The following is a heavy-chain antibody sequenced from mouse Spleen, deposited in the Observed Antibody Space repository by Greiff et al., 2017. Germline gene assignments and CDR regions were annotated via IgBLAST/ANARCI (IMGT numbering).Heavy chain of an antibody. D-gene: IGHD2-1*01. CDR2: ISYDGSN. V-gene: IGHV3-6*01. CDR3: ARKGKGAMDY. J-gene: IGHJ4*01. Sequence: EVQLQESGPGLVKPSQSLSLTCSVTGYSITSGYYWNWIRQFPGNKLEWMGYISYDGSNNYNPSLKNRISITRDTSKNQFFLKLNSVTTEVTATYYCARKGKGAMDYWGQGTSVTVSS. CDR1: GYSITSGYY.